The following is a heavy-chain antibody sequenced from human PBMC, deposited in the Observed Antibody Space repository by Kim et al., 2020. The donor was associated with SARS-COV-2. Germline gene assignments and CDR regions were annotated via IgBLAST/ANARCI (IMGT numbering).Heavy chain of an antibody. CDR1: GGSISSYY. CDR2: IYYSGST. D-gene: IGHD3-10*01. Sequence: SETLSLTCTVSGGSISSYYWSWIRQPPGKGLEWIGYIYYSGSTNYNPSLKSRVTISVDTSKNQFSLKLSSVTAADTAVYYCARCDVLLWFGELPVCGHFDYWGQGTLVTVSS. V-gene: IGHV4-59*01. J-gene: IGHJ4*02. CDR3: ARCDVLLWFGELPVCGHFDY.